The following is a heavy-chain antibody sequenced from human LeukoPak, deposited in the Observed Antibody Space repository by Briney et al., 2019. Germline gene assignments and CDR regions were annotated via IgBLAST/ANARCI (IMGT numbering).Heavy chain of an antibody. CDR1: GYTFSSYA. Sequence: PGGSLRLSCAASGYTFSSYAMHWVRQAPGKGLEWVAVISYDGSNKYYADSVKGRFTISRDNSKNTLYLQMNSLRAADTAVYYCAGYQLLLPLDYWGQGTLVTVSS. CDR3: AGYQLLLPLDY. V-gene: IGHV3-30-3*01. CDR2: ISYDGSNK. D-gene: IGHD2-2*01. J-gene: IGHJ4*02.